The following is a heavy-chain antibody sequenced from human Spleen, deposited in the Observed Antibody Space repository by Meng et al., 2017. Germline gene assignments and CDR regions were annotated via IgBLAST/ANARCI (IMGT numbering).Heavy chain of an antibody. D-gene: IGHD5-18*01. V-gene: IGHV4-39*07. CDR2: IYYSGST. CDR3: ARVGYSYGYGQQQIDY. Sequence: SETLSLTCTVSGCSISSSSCYWGWIRQPPGKGLEWIGSIYYSGSTYDNPSLKSRVTISVDTSKNQFSLKVRSVTAADTAVYYCARVGYSYGYGQQQIDYWGQGTVVTVSS. CDR1: GCSISSSSCY. J-gene: IGHJ4*02.